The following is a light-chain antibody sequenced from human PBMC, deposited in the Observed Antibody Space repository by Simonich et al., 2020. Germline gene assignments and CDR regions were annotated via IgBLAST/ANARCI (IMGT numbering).Light chain of an antibody. V-gene: IGKV3D-20*01. CDR3: QQYYSTPPLT. J-gene: IGKJ4*01. CDR2: DAS. Sequence: EIVLTQSPGTLSLSPGERATLSCRASQSVSSSYLAWYQQKPGLAPRLLIYDASSRATGIPDRFSGSGSGTDFTLTISRLEPEDFAVYYCQQYYSTPPLTFGGGTKVEIK. CDR1: QSVSSSY.